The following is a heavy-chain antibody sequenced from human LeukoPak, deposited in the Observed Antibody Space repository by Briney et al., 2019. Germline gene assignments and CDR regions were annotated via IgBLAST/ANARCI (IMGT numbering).Heavy chain of an antibody. Sequence: SETLSLTCTVSGGSVSSSGYCWGWIRQPPGKGLEWIGSIDYSGNTNYNPSLKSRVTIAVDMSKNQFSLKLSSVTAADTAVYYCATVHCSSTSCYAGNFQHWGQGTLVTVSS. V-gene: IGHV4-39*01. D-gene: IGHD2-2*01. CDR1: GGSVSSSGYC. J-gene: IGHJ1*01. CDR3: ATVHCSSTSCYAGNFQH. CDR2: IDYSGNT.